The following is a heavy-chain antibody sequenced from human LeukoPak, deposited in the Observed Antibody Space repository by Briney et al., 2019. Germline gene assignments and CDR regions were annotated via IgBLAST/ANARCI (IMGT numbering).Heavy chain of an antibody. V-gene: IGHV3-23*01. CDR3: ARGRKLGAPTYFFDY. CDR1: GFTFSTYA. Sequence: GRSLRLSCAASGFTFSTYAMNWVRQAPGQGLEWVSGISGSGDNTYYADSVRGRFTISRDKSKSTVYLQMNSLGVEDTAIYYCARGRKLGAPTYFFDYWGQGTLVTVSS. D-gene: IGHD1-26*01. CDR2: ISGSGDNT. J-gene: IGHJ4*02.